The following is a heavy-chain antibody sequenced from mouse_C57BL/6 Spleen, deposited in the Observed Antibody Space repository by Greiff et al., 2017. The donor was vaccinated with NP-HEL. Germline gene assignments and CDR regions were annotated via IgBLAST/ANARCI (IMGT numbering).Heavy chain of an antibody. D-gene: IGHD6-2*01. CDR2: IDPETGGT. CDR3: TRSEFVSYAMDY. J-gene: IGHJ4*01. V-gene: IGHV1-15*01. CDR1: GYTFTDYE. Sequence: LVESGAELVRPGASVTLSCKASGYTFTDYEMHWVKQTPVHGLEWIGAIDPETGGTAYNQKFKGKAILTADKSSSTAYMELRSLTSEDSAVYYCTRSEFVSYAMDYWGQGTSVTVSS.